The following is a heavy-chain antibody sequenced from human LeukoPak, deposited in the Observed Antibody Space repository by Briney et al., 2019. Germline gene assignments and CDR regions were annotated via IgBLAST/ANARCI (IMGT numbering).Heavy chain of an antibody. V-gene: IGHV4-59*01. CDR2: IYYSGNT. J-gene: IGHJ4*02. Sequence: SETLYLTCTVPGGSISSYYWSWIRQPPGKGLEWIGYIYYSGNTNYNPSLKSRVTISVDTSKKQFSLNLRSVTAADTAVYYCARTPTYYGSATYLDYWGQGTLVTVSS. D-gene: IGHD3-10*01. CDR1: GGSISSYY. CDR3: ARTPTYYGSATYLDY.